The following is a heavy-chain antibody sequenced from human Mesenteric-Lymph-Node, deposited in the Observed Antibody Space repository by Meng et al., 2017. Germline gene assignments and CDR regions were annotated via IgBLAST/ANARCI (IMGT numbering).Heavy chain of an antibody. J-gene: IGHJ6*02. Sequence: GESLKISCAASGFTFSSYSMNWVRQAPGKGLEWVSSISSSSSYIYYADSVKGRFTISRDNAKNSLYLQMNSLRAEDTAVYYCARDLVVIPTYYGMDVWGQGTTVTVSS. D-gene: IGHD3-22*01. V-gene: IGHV3-21*01. CDR1: GFTFSSYS. CDR3: ARDLVVIPTYYGMDV. CDR2: ISSSSSYI.